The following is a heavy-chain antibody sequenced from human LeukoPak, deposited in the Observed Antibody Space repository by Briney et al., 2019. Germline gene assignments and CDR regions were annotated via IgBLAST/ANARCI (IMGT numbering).Heavy chain of an antibody. CDR1: GFNSSSYE. CDR3: ARESYMPHYCLDH. J-gene: IGHJ4*02. CDR2: ISSSGNTK. V-gene: IGHV3-48*03. Sequence: GGSLRLFCADSGFNSSSYEMKGVRQAPGKGLEWVSYISSSGNTKYYADSVKGRFTISRDSAKNSLYLQMNSLRAEDTAVYYCARESYMPHYCLDHWGQGTLVTVSS. D-gene: IGHD2-2*01.